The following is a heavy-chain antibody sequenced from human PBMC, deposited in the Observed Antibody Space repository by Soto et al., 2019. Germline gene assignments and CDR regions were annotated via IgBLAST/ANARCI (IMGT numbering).Heavy chain of an antibody. J-gene: IGHJ3*02. CDR2: INPNSGGT. Sequence: VSVEVTCKASGFTFTGSYMHWVRQAPGQGLEWMGWINPNSGGTNYAQKFQGWVTMTRDTSISTAYMELSRLRSDDTAVYYCARGPGMSGIDIWGQGTMVTVSS. CDR3: ARGPGMSGIDI. D-gene: IGHD6-25*01. V-gene: IGHV1-2*04. CDR1: GFTFTGSY.